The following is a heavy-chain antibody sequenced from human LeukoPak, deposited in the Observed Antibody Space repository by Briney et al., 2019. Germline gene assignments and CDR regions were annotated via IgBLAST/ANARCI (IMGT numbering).Heavy chain of an antibody. CDR2: ISAYNGTT. J-gene: IGHJ4*02. Sequence: ASVKVSCKASGYTFTSYGISWVRQAPGQGLEWMGWISAYNGTTNYAQKLQGRVTMTTDTSTSTAYMELRSLRSDDTAVYYCARGSRPVYNLLTGKRYFDYWGQGTLLTVSS. CDR1: GYTFTSYG. CDR3: ARGSRPVYNLLTGKRYFDY. V-gene: IGHV1-18*01. D-gene: IGHD3-9*01.